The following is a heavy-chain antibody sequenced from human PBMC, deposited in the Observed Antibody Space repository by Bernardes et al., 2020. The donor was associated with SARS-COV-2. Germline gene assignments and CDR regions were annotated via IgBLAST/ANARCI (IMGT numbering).Heavy chain of an antibody. CDR3: ARDPGLFFTGSFDS. Sequence: SEPLSLTCTVAGGCITSSYWSWIRQPPGKGLEWIGSVYHIGTTSYNPSLKSRVTISRGTSNTQFSLKLKSVTAADTALYYCARDPGLFFTGSFDSWGPGTLVTVSS. V-gene: IGHV4-59*01. CDR1: GGCITSSY. J-gene: IGHJ4*02. CDR2: VYHIGTT.